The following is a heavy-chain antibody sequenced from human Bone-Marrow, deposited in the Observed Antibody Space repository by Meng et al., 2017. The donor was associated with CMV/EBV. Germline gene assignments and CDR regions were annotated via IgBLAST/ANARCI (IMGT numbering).Heavy chain of an antibody. Sequence: GESLKISCAASGFTFSSYAMSWVRQAPGKGLEWGSAISGSGGSTYYADSVKGRFTISRDNSKNTLYLQMNSLRAEDTAVYYCAKARGPDYDFWSGYYTPPGYYYGMDVWGQGTTVTVSS. CDR3: AKARGPDYDFWSGYYTPPGYYYGMDV. V-gene: IGHV3-23*01. CDR1: GFTFSSYA. CDR2: ISGSGGST. D-gene: IGHD3-3*01. J-gene: IGHJ6*02.